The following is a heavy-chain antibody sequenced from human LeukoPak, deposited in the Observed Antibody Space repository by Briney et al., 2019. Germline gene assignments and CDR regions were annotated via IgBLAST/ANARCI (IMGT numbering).Heavy chain of an antibody. J-gene: IGHJ4*02. CDR1: GFTFSSYS. CDR3: ARFRYSSSPGYFDY. Sequence: GGSLRLSCAASGFTFSSYSMNWVRQAPGKGLEWVSYISSSSSTIYYADSVKGRFTISGDNAKNSLYLQMNSLRAEDTAVYYCARFRYSSSPGYFDYWGQGTLVTVSS. D-gene: IGHD6-6*01. CDR2: ISSSSSTI. V-gene: IGHV3-48*01.